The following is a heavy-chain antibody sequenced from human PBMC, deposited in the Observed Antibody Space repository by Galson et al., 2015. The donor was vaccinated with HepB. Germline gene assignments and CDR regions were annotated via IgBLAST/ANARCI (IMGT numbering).Heavy chain of an antibody. D-gene: IGHD2/OR15-2a*01. J-gene: IGHJ3*02. CDR2: TYYRSKWYN. CDR1: GDSVSSNSAA. Sequence: CAISGDSVSSNSAAWNWIRQSPSRGLEWLGRTYYRSKWYNDYAVSVKSRITINPDTSKNQFSLQLNSVTPEDTAVYYRARVYVREKLLSHAFDIWGQGTMVTVSS. CDR3: ARVYVREKLLSHAFDI. V-gene: IGHV6-1*01.